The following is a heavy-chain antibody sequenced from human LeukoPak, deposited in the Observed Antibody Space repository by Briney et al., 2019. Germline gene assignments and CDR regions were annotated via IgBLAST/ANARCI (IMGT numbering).Heavy chain of an antibody. J-gene: IGHJ3*02. D-gene: IGHD4-17*01. Sequence: SETLSLTCAVSDDSFSSHYWTWIRQPPGKGLEWIGYISYIGSTNYNPSLKSRVTISIDTSKNQFSLKLTSVTAADTAVYYCARDLVTVAKGFDIWGQGTMASVSS. CDR3: ARDLVTVAKGFDI. CDR2: ISYIGST. CDR1: DDSFSSHY. V-gene: IGHV4-59*11.